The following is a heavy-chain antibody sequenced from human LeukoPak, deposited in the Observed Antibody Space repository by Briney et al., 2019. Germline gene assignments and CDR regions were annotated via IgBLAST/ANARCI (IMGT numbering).Heavy chain of an antibody. Sequence: GGSLRLSCAASGFTFSSYSMNWVRQAPGKGLEWVSSISSSSSYIYYADSVKGRFTISRDNAKNSLYLQMNSLKTEDTAVYYCTRVYRAVAGSGYYFDYWGQGTLVTVSS. CDR3: TRVYRAVAGSGYYFDY. CDR1: GFTFSSYS. D-gene: IGHD6-19*01. J-gene: IGHJ4*02. CDR2: ISSSSSYI. V-gene: IGHV3-21*03.